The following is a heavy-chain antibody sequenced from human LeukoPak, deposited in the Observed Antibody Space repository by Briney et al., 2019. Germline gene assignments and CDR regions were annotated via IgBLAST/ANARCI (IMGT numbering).Heavy chain of an antibody. J-gene: IGHJ6*04. V-gene: IGHV3-30*02. CDR2: IRYDGSYK. D-gene: IGHD3-10*02. CDR3: AELGITMIGGV. Sequence: GGSLRLSCAASGFTFSSYGMHWVRQAPGKGLEWVAFIRYDGSYKYYADSVKGRFTISRDNSKNTVHLQMDSLRAEDSAVYYCAELGITMIGGVWGKGTTVTISS. CDR1: GFTFSSYG.